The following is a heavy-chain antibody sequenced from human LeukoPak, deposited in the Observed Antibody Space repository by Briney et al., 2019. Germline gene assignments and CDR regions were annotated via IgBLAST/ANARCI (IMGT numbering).Heavy chain of an antibody. J-gene: IGHJ5*02. D-gene: IGHD5-18*01. CDR1: GDSVSSNSAA. Sequence: SQTLSLTCALSGDSVSSNSAAWNWIRQSPSRGLEWLGSTYHRSKWYNDYAVSVKSRITINPDTSKNQFSLQLNSVTPEDTAVYYCARAVAMVMAGWFDPWGQGTLVTVSS. V-gene: IGHV6-1*01. CDR3: ARAVAMVMAGWFDP. CDR2: TYHRSKWYN.